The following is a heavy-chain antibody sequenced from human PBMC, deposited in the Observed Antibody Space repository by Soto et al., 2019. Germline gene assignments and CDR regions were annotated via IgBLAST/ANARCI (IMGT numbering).Heavy chain of an antibody. CDR1: GFTFTSSA. D-gene: IGHD6-13*01. J-gene: IGHJ5*02. V-gene: IGHV1-58*01. Sequence: GASVKVSCKASGFTFTSSAVQWVRQARGQRLEWIGWIVVGSGNTNYAQKFQERVTITRDMSTSTAYMELSSLRSEDTAVYYCAAEPIAAAGDLDPWGQGTLVTVSS. CDR2: IVVGSGNT. CDR3: AAEPIAAAGDLDP.